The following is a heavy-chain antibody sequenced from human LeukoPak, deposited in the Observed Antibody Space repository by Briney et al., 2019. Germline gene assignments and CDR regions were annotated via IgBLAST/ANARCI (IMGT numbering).Heavy chain of an antibody. J-gene: IGHJ4*02. V-gene: IGHV3-64*01. CDR3: ARDGYHLLYYFDY. CDR2: ISSNGGST. CDR1: GFSFSNYA. D-gene: IGHD2-2*01. Sequence: GGSLTLSCAASGFSFSNYAMHWVRQAPGKGLEYVSAISSNGGSTYYANSVKGRFTISRDNSKNTLYLQMGSLRPEDMAVYYCARDGYHLLYYFDYWGQGTLVTVSS.